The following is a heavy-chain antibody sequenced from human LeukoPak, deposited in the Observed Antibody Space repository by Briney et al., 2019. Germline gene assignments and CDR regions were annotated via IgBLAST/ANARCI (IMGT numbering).Heavy chain of an antibody. J-gene: IGHJ4*02. CDR2: INHSGST. Sequence: SETLSLTCAVYGGSFSGYYWSWIRQPLGKGLEWIGEINHSGSTNYNPSLKSRVTVSVDTSKNQFSLKLSSVTAADTAVYYCARQLLWFGDSLGYWGQGTLVTVSS. V-gene: IGHV4-34*01. CDR3: ARQLLWFGDSLGY. D-gene: IGHD3-10*01. CDR1: GGSFSGYY.